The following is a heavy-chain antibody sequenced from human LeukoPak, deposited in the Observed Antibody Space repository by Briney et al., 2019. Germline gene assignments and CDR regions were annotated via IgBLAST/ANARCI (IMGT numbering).Heavy chain of an antibody. CDR1: GGSFSGYY. V-gene: IGHV4-34*01. D-gene: IGHD3-10*01. J-gene: IGHJ6*03. Sequence: PSETLSLTCAVYGGSFSGYYWSWIRQPPGKGLEWIGEINHSGSTNYNPSLKSRVTISVDTSKNQFSLKLSSVTAADTAVYYCARIGGEPHYYYYYMDVWGKGTTVTISS. CDR2: INHSGST. CDR3: ARIGGEPHYYYYYMDV.